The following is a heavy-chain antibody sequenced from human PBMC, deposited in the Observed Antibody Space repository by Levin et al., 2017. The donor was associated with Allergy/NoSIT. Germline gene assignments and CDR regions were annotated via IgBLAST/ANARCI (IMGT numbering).Heavy chain of an antibody. J-gene: IGHJ4*02. D-gene: IGHD4-17*01. V-gene: IGHV3-33*01. CDR2: IWYDGSNK. CDR1: GFTFSSYG. Sequence: LSLTCAASGFTFSSYGMHWVRQAPGKGLEWVAVIWYDGSNKYYADSVKGRFTISRDNSKNTLYLQMNSLRAEDTAVYYCARPVYYGDPPFDYWGQGTLVTVSS. CDR3: ARPVYYGDPPFDY.